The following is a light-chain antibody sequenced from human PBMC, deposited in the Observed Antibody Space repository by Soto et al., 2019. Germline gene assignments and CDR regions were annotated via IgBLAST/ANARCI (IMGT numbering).Light chain of an antibody. CDR2: DVT. CDR3: CSYAGTYTFYV. V-gene: IGLV2-11*01. CDR1: SSDVGGYDY. Sequence: LAQPRSVSGSPGQSVTISCTGTSSDVGGYDYVSWYQQHPGKAPKLMIYDVTKRPSGVPDRFSGSRSGNTASLTISGLQAEDDADYYCCSYAGTYTFYVFGTGTKVTVL. J-gene: IGLJ1*01.